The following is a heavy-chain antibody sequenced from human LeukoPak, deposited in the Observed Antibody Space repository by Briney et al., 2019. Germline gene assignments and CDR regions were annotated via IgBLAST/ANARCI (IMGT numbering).Heavy chain of an antibody. V-gene: IGHV1-18*01. D-gene: IGHD4-17*01. Sequence: ASVKVSCKASGYTFTSYSISWVRQAPGQGLEWMGWINAYNGNTNYAQKLQGRVTMTTDTSTSTAYMELRSLRSDDTAVYYCARVFYTTVTIPFDAFDIWGQGTMVTVSS. CDR1: GYTFTSYS. CDR2: INAYNGNT. J-gene: IGHJ3*02. CDR3: ARVFYTTVTIPFDAFDI.